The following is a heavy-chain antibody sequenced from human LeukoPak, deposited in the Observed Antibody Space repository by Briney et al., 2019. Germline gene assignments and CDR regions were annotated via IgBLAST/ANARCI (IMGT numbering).Heavy chain of an antibody. D-gene: IGHD6-13*01. CDR2: INSDATST. V-gene: IGHV3-74*01. CDR1: GFTVSSNY. J-gene: IGHJ6*02. CDR3: VRGSPGYSSSWHAY. Sequence: GGSLRLSCAASGFTVSSNYMSWVRQAPGKGLVWVSRINSDATSTSYADSVRGRFTISRDDAKNTMYLQMNSLRAEDTAMYYCVRGSPGYSSSWHAYWGQGTTVTVSS.